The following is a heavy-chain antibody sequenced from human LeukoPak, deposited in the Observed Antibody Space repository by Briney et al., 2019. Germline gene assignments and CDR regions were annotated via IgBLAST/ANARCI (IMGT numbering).Heavy chain of an antibody. CDR1: GFTFSSYA. Sequence: GGSLRLSCAASGFTFSSYAMSWVRQAPGKGLEWVSAISGSGGSTYYADSVKGRFTISRDNSKNTLYLQMNSLRAEDTAVYYCAKDPAAYCGGDCYSGHDYWGQGTLVTVSS. D-gene: IGHD2-21*02. CDR2: ISGSGGST. V-gene: IGHV3-23*01. CDR3: AKDPAAYCGGDCYSGHDY. J-gene: IGHJ4*02.